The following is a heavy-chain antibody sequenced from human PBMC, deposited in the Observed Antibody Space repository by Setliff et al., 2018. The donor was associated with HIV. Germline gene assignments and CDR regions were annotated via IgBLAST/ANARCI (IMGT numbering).Heavy chain of an antibody. J-gene: IGHJ5*02. CDR1: GGSISTRSPYY. Sequence: PETLSLPCSVSGGSISTRSPYYWGWIRQPPGKGLEWIGSISYSGTTYYNPSLKIRVTISVDTSNNQFFLKLTSVTAADTAAYYCARGDHRIIAAAGSGCFDPWGQGTLVTVS. D-gene: IGHD6-13*01. V-gene: IGHV4-39*01. CDR2: ISYSGTT. CDR3: ARGDHRIIAAAGSGCFDP.